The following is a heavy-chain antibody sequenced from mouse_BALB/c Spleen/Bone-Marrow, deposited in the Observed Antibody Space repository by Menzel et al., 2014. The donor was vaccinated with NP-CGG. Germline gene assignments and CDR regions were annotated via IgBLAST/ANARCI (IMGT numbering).Heavy chain of an antibody. D-gene: IGHD2-10*01. V-gene: IGHV1S81*02. Sequence: QVQLQQSGAELVKPGASVKLSCKASGYTFTGYWMHWVKQRPGQGLEWIGEINPSNGGTNFNERFKSKASLTVDKSSSPAYMQLNSLTSEDSAVYYCTRRSLLSDYYSMDYWGQGTSVTVSS. CDR2: INPSNGGT. J-gene: IGHJ4*01. CDR3: TRRSLLSDYYSMDY. CDR1: GYTFTGYW.